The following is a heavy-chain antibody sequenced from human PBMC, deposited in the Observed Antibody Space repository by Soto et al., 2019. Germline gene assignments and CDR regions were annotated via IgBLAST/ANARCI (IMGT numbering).Heavy chain of an antibody. CDR3: ARDMTDYYDSGGYFY. CDR2: ISRSSTPI. CDR1: GFTFSRYS. D-gene: IGHD3-22*01. J-gene: IGHJ4*02. Sequence: GGSLRLSCAASGFTFSRYSMSWVRQAPGKGLEWISYISRSSTPIYYADSVKGRFTASRDNAKNSLYLQMNSLRDEDTAVYYCARDMTDYYDSGGYFYWGQGALVTVSS. V-gene: IGHV3-48*02.